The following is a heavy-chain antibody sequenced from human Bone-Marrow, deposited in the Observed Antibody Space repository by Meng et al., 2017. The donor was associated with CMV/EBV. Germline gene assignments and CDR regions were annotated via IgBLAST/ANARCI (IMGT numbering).Heavy chain of an antibody. J-gene: IGHJ6*02. CDR2: IRSETYGATT. V-gene: IGHV3-49*04. D-gene: IGHD1-26*01. CDR1: GFTFGDYA. CDR3: ARGKVGAQYGPYYYGMDV. Sequence: GESLKISCTVSGFTFGDYAMSWVRQAPGKGLEWVGFIRSETYGATTEYAASVKGRCTISSDNSKNTLYLQMNSLRAEDTAVYCCARGKVGAQYGPYYYGMDVWGQGTTVTVSS.